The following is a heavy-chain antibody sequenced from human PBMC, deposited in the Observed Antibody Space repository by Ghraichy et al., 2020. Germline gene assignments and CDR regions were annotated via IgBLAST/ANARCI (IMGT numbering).Heavy chain of an antibody. CDR2: INPNSGGT. Sequence: ASVKVSCKASGYTFTGYYMHWVRQAPGQGLEWMGRINPNSGGTNYAQKFQGRVTMTRDTSISTAYMELSRLRSDDTAVYYCARPRRCSSTSCYTGYNWFDPWGQGTLVTVSS. CDR3: ARPRRCSSTSCYTGYNWFDP. J-gene: IGHJ5*02. CDR1: GYTFTGYY. D-gene: IGHD2-2*02. V-gene: IGHV1-2*06.